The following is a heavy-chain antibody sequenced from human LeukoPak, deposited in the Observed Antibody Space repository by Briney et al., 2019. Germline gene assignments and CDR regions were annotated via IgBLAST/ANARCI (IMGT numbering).Heavy chain of an antibody. CDR3: ARESFRTRESKTWFDP. CDR1: GFTFSSYS. CDR2: ISSSSSYI. V-gene: IGHV3-21*01. J-gene: IGHJ5*02. D-gene: IGHD3-10*01. Sequence: GGSLRLSCAASGFTFSSYSMNWVRQAPGKGLEWVSSISSSSSYIYYADSVKGRFTISRDNAKNSLYLQMNSLRAEDTAVYYCARESFRTRESKTWFDPWGQGTLVTVSS.